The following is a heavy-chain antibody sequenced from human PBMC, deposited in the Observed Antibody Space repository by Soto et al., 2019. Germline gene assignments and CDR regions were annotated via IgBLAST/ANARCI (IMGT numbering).Heavy chain of an antibody. Sequence: ETLSLTCTVSGGSISSYYWSWVRQAPGKGLEWVSAISGSGGSTYYADSVKGRFTISRDNSKNTLYLQMNSLRAEDTAVYYCAKDKPMIAFGGVIVGPWGQGTLVTVSS. V-gene: IGHV3-23*01. CDR2: ISGSGGST. J-gene: IGHJ5*02. CDR1: GGSISSYY. CDR3: AKDKPMIAFGGVIVGP. D-gene: IGHD3-16*02.